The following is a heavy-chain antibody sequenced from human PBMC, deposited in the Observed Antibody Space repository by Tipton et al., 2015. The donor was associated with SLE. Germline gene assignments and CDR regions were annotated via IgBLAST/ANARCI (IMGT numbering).Heavy chain of an antibody. CDR2: IYTSGST. CDR3: ARDYGADYYYGGMDV. V-gene: IGHV4-4*08. Sequence: TLSLTCTVSGGSISSYYWSWIRQPPGKGLEWIGYIYTSGSTNYNPSLKSRVTIAVDTPKNQFSLKLSSVTAADTAVYYCARDYGADYYYGGMDVWGQGTTVTVSS. D-gene: IGHD4-17*01. J-gene: IGHJ6*02. CDR1: GGSISSYY.